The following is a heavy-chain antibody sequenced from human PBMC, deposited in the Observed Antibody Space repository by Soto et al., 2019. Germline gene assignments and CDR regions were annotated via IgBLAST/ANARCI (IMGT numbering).Heavy chain of an antibody. CDR3: VRGDYRDY. Sequence: EVQLVESVGGLVKPGGSLRLSCEVSGFIFSDYTRNWVRQAPGKGLKWVASIDNSGSYFFYAGPLKGRFTISRDNAKNSLFRQLRGLRADDTDVYFCVRGDYRDYWGQGTLVDVSS. J-gene: IGHJ4*02. CDR2: IDNSGSYF. D-gene: IGHD4-4*01. CDR1: GFIFSDYT. V-gene: IGHV3-21*01.